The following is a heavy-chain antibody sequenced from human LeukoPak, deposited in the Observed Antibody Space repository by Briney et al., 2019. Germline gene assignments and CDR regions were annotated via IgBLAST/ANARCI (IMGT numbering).Heavy chain of an antibody. CDR2: ISSSSSYI. Sequence: GGSLRLSCAASGFTFSSYSMNWVRQAPGKGLEWVSSISSSSSYIYYADSVKGRFTISRDNAKNSLYLQMNSLRAEDTAVYYCAREATLTGYPFDYWGQGTLVTVSS. CDR3: AREATLTGYPFDY. V-gene: IGHV3-21*01. J-gene: IGHJ4*02. D-gene: IGHD3-9*01. CDR1: GFTFSSYS.